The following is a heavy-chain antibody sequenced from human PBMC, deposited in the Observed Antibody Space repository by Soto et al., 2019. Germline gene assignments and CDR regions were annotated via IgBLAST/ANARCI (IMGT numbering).Heavy chain of an antibody. Sequence: GGSLRLSCAASGFTFSSSAMSWVRQAPGKGLEWVSGFSGGGDSSYYADSVKGRFTISRDNSKNTLYLQMNSLRVEDTAVYYCARGERQMGRLDYWGQGTLVTAPQ. J-gene: IGHJ4*02. CDR2: FSGGGDSS. D-gene: IGHD1-26*01. CDR3: ARGERQMGRLDY. V-gene: IGHV3-23*01. CDR1: GFTFSSSA.